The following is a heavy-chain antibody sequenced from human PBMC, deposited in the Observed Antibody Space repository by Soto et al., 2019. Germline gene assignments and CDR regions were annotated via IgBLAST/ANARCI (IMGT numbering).Heavy chain of an antibody. D-gene: IGHD4-17*01. CDR1: GYTFTSYA. CDR3: AREYDYGDYVFDY. V-gene: IGHV1-3*01. J-gene: IGHJ4*02. CDR2: INAGNGNT. Sequence: ASVKVSCKASGYTFTSYAMHWVRQAPGQRLEWMGWINAGNGNTKYSQKFQGRVTITRDTSASTAYMELSSLRSEDTVVYYCAREYDYGDYVFDYWGQGTLVTVSS.